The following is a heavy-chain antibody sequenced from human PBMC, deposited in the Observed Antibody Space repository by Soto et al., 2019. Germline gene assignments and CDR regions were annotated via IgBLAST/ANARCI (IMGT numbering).Heavy chain of an antibody. CDR2: IYHSGST. D-gene: IGHD4-4*01. CDR1: GGSISSSNW. CDR3: ARIPSSNKDADGMDV. J-gene: IGHJ6*02. V-gene: IGHV4-4*02. Sequence: SETLSLTCAVSGGSISSSNWWSWVRQPPGKGLEWIGEIYHSGSTNYNPSLKSRVTISVDKSKNQFSLKLSSVTAADTAVYYCARIPSSNKDADGMDVWGQGTTVTVSS.